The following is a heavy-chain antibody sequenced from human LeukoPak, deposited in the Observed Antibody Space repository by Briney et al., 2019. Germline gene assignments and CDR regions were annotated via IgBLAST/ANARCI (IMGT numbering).Heavy chain of an antibody. D-gene: IGHD3-22*01. V-gene: IGHV1-2*06. CDR1: GYTFTGYY. J-gene: IGHJ3*02. Sequence: GASVKVSCKASGYTFTGYYMHCVRQAPGQGLEWMGRINPNSGGTNYAQKFQGRVTMTRDTSISTAYMELSRLRSDDTAVYYCARIGEVGYYDSSGRGDAFDIWGQGTMVTVSS. CDR3: ARIGEVGYYDSSGRGDAFDI. CDR2: INPNSGGT.